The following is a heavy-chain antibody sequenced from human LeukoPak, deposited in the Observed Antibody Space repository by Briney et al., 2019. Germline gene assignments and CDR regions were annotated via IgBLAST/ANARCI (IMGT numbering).Heavy chain of an antibody. Sequence: GGSLRLSCAASGFTFSSYWMSWVRQAPGKGLEGVVNIKQDGSEKYYVDSVKGRFTISRDNAKNSLYLQMNSLRAEDTAVYYCAGIVVVPAAMWDYFDYWGQGTLVTVSS. J-gene: IGHJ4*02. D-gene: IGHD2-2*01. CDR2: IKQDGSEK. CDR3: AGIVVVPAAMWDYFDY. V-gene: IGHV3-7*01. CDR1: GFTFSSYW.